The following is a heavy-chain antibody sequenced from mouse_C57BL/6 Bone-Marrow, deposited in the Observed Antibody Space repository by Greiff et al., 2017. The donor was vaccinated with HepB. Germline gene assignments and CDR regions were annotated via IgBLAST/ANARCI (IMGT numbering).Heavy chain of an antibody. CDR3: ARTVITTVVEYFDV. J-gene: IGHJ1*03. CDR2: IWTGGGT. D-gene: IGHD1-1*01. CDR1: GFSLTSYA. V-gene: IGHV2-9-1*01. Sequence: VKLVESGPGLVAPSQSLSITCTVSGFSLTSYAISWVRQPPGKGLEWLGVIWTGGGTNYNSALKSRLSISKDNSKSQVFLKMNSLQTDDTARYYCARTVITTVVEYFDVWGTGTTVTVSS.